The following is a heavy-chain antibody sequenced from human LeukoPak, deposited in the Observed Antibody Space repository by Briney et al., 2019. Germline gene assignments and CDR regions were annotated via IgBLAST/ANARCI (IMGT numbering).Heavy chain of an antibody. D-gene: IGHD3-22*01. V-gene: IGHV3-30*18. Sequence: GGSLTLSCAASGFTFSSYGMHWVRQAPGKGLEWVAVISYDGSNKYYADSVKGRFTISRDNSKNTLYLQMNSLRAEDTAVYYCAKDGLHHSNGPGWGMDVWGQGTTVTVSS. CDR3: AKDGLHHSNGPGWGMDV. CDR1: GFTFSSYG. CDR2: ISYDGSNK. J-gene: IGHJ6*02.